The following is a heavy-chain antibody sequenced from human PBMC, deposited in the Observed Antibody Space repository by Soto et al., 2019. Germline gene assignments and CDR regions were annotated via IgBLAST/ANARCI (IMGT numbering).Heavy chain of an antibody. CDR2: ISACNGNT. V-gene: IGHV1-18*01. CDR1: GYTFTNFG. D-gene: IGHD3-22*01. Sequence: QVQLVQSGAEVKKPGASVKVSCKASGYTFTNFGISWVRQAPGQGLEWMGWISACNGNTNYAQNLQGRVTMTTDTSTNTAYMELRSLRSDDTAVYYCARAYYYDSSGYYPVDNWGQGTLVTVSS. J-gene: IGHJ4*02. CDR3: ARAYYYDSSGYYPVDN.